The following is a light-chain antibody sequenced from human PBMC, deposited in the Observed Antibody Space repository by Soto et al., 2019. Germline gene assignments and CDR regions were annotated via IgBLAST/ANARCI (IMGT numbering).Light chain of an antibody. CDR2: RNN. V-gene: IGLV1-47*01. CDR1: SSNIGSNY. Sequence: QSVLTQPPSASGTPGQRFTISCSGSSSNIGSNYVYWYQQLPGTAPKLLIYRNNQRPSGVPDRFSGSKSGTSASLAISGLRSEDEAEYYCAAWDDSLSGRVFGGGTKLTVL. CDR3: AAWDDSLSGRV. J-gene: IGLJ3*02.